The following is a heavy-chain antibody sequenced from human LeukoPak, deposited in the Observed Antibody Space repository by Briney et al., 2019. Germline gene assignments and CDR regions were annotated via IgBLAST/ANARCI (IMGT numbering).Heavy chain of an antibody. J-gene: IGHJ4*02. CDR3: ARDGVAAAGNFDY. D-gene: IGHD6-13*01. Sequence: ASVKVSCKASGGTFSSYAISWVRQAPGQGLEWMGGIIPIFGTANCAQKFQGRVTITADESTSTAYMELSSLRSEDTAVYYCARDGVAAAGNFDYWGQGTLVTVSS. CDR2: IIPIFGTA. CDR1: GGTFSSYA. V-gene: IGHV1-69*13.